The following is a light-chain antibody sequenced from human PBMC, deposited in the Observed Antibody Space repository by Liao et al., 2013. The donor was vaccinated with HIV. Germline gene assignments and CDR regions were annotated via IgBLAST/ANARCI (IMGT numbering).Light chain of an antibody. CDR3: QTWDSSTACVV. J-gene: IGLJ2*01. Sequence: SYELTQPPSVSVSPGQTATITCSGEKLGDKYAAWYQQKPGQSPVVVIYQDDKRPSGIPERFFGTNSGNTATLTISGTQAMDEADYYCQTWDSSTACVVIGGGTKLTVL. V-gene: IGLV3-1*01. CDR1: KLGDKY. CDR2: QDD.